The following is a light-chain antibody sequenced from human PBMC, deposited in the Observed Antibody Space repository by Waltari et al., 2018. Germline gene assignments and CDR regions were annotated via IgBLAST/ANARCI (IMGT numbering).Light chain of an antibody. V-gene: IGLV1-36*01. CDR1: SSNIGNNA. CDR3: AARDDSLSGPV. Sequence: QSVLTQPPSVSEAPRQRVTISCSGSSSNIGNNAVNWYQQLPGKAPKLLIYYDDLLPAGVSDRFSGSKSGTSASLAISGRQSEDEADYSCAARDDSLSGPVFGGGTKLTVL. CDR2: YDD. J-gene: IGLJ2*01.